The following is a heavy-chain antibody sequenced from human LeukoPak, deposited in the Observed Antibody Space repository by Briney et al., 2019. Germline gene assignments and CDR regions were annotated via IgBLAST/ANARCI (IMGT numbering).Heavy chain of an antibody. CDR2: ISSSSSYI. D-gene: IGHD4/OR15-4a*01. CDR1: GFTFSSYS. J-gene: IGHJ4*02. CDR3: AREDYGDFDY. Sequence: TGGSLRLSCAASGFTFSSYSMNWVRQAPGKGLEWVSSISSSSSYIYYADSVKGRFTISRDNAKNSLYLQMSSLRAEDTAVYYCAREDYGDFDYWGQGTLVTVSS. V-gene: IGHV3-21*01.